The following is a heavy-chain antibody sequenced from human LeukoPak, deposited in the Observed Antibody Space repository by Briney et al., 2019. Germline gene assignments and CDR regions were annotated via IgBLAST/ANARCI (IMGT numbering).Heavy chain of an antibody. CDR3: ARHGKLTSFPLDY. V-gene: IGHV4-59*08. CDR2: IHYGGYT. D-gene: IGHD2-21*01. CDR1: GDSISSYC. Sequence: SETLSLTFTVSGDSISSYCWSWFRQPPGKGLEWIAYIHYGGYTNYNPSLKSRVTVSLDASKNQFSLSLNSVTAADTAVYYCARHGKLTSFPLDYWGQGTLVTVSS. J-gene: IGHJ4*02.